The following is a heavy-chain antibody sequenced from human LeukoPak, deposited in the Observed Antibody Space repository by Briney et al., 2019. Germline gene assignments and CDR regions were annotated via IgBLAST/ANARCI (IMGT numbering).Heavy chain of an antibody. Sequence: ASVKVSCKASGYTFTDYYMHWVRQAPGQGPERMGWINSNSGATNYAQKFQGRVTITRDTSISTVYMELSSLRSDDTAVYYCARGSPPRRNYDSRGYYSYYFDYWGQGTLVTVSS. D-gene: IGHD3-22*01. V-gene: IGHV1-2*02. CDR3: ARGSPPRRNYDSRGYYSYYFDY. J-gene: IGHJ4*02. CDR2: INSNSGAT. CDR1: GYTFTDYY.